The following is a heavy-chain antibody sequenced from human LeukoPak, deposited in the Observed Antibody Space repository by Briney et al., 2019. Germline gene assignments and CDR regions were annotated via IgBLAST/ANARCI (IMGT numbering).Heavy chain of an antibody. J-gene: IGHJ4*02. CDR2: ISIAGTYK. Sequence: PGGSLRLSCAASGFTFSNYNMKWVRQAPGKGLEWVTLISIAGTYKYYADSVKGQFTVSRDNAKNSVYLQMNSLRAEDTAVYYCARGNSGVDFWGQGTLVTVSS. V-gene: IGHV3-21*06. CDR1: GFTFSNYN. D-gene: IGHD6-25*01. CDR3: ARGNSGVDF.